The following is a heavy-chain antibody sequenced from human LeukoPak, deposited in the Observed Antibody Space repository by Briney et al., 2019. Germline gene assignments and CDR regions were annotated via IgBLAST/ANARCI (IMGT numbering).Heavy chain of an antibody. D-gene: IGHD2/OR15-2a*01. CDR3: ARHRNFFDY. CDR1: GDSMSSSY. CDR2: IYYSGNT. V-gene: IGHV4-59*01. J-gene: IGHJ4*02. Sequence: KSSETLSLTCTVSGDSMSSSYWSWIRQPPGKGLEWIGYIYYSGNTNYNPSLKSRVTISVDTSRNRFSLKLSSVTAADTAVYYCARHRNFFDYWGQGILVTVSS.